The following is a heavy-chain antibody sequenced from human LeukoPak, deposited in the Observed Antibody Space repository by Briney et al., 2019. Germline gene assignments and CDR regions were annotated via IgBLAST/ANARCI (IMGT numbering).Heavy chain of an antibody. J-gene: IGHJ4*02. V-gene: IGHV1-18*01. CDR1: GYTFTSYG. CDR3: ARDRLEQQLGSDY. D-gene: IGHD6-13*01. CDR2: ISAYNGNS. Sequence: GGSVKVSCKASGYTFTSYGISWVRQAPGQGLEWMGWISAYNGNSDYAQKLQGRLTMTTDTSTGTAYMELRSLRSDDTAVYYCARDRLEQQLGSDYWGQGTLVTVSS.